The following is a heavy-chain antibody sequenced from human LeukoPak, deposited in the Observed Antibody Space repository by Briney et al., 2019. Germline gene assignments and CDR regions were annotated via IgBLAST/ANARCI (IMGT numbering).Heavy chain of an antibody. D-gene: IGHD4-17*01. V-gene: IGHV3-21*04. Sequence: GGSLRLSCAASGFTLSSYSMNWVRQAPGKGLEWVSSISSSSSYIYYADSVKGRFTISRDNSQNTLYLQMNSLRADETAIYYCARAPGGFHGDYSPIAYWGQGTLVTVSS. CDR2: ISSSSSYI. CDR3: ARAPGGFHGDYSPIAY. J-gene: IGHJ4*02. CDR1: GFTLSSYS.